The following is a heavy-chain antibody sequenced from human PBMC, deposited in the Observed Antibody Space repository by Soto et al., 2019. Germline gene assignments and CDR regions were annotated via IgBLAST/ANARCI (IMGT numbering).Heavy chain of an antibody. CDR2: ISWNSGSI. J-gene: IGHJ4*02. CDR1: GFTFDDYA. V-gene: IGHV3-9*01. Sequence: PGGSLRLSCAASGFTFDDYAMHWVRQAPGKGLEWVSGISWNSGSIGYADSVKGRFTISRDNAKNSLYLQMNSLRAEDTALYYCAKEGYGDPLFYFDYWGQGTLVTVSS. CDR3: AKEGYGDPLFYFDY. D-gene: IGHD4-17*01.